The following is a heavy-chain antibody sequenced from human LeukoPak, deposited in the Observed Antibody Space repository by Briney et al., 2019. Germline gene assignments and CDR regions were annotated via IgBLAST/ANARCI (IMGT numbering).Heavy chain of an antibody. CDR2: ISSSSSYI. CDR1: GFTFSSYS. D-gene: IGHD3-10*02. Sequence: GGSLRLSCAASGFTFSSYSMNWVRQAPGKGLEWVSSISSSSSYIYYADSVKGRFTISRDNSKNTLYLQMNSLRAEDTAVYYCARCSGHGMDVWGQGTTVTVSS. V-gene: IGHV3-21*01. CDR3: ARCSGHGMDV. J-gene: IGHJ6*02.